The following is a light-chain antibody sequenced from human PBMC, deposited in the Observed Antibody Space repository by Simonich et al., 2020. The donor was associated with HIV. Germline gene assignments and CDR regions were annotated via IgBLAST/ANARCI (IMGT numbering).Light chain of an antibody. J-gene: IGKJ2*01. Sequence: DILMTQSPSSLPASVGDRVTITCRASQGISNSLAWYQQKPGKAPKLLIYDASNLETGVPSRFSGSGSGTDFTFTISSLQPEDIATYYCQQYDELPYTFGQGTKLEIK. CDR2: DAS. V-gene: IGKV1-33*01. CDR1: QGISNS. CDR3: QQYDELPYT.